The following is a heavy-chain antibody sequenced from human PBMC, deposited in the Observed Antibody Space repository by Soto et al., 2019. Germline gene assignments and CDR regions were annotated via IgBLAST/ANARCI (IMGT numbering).Heavy chain of an antibody. CDR2: ISAYDGKT. CDR3: AREVDYGGNSRTFDY. Sequence: ASVKVSCKTSGYTFNTYGINWVRQAPGQGLELMGWISAYDGKTTYAEKFQGRVTLTTDTSTSTAYMELRSLRSEDTAVYYCAREVDYGGNSRTFDYWGQGTLVTVSS. V-gene: IGHV1-18*01. CDR1: GYTFNTYG. D-gene: IGHD4-17*01. J-gene: IGHJ4*02.